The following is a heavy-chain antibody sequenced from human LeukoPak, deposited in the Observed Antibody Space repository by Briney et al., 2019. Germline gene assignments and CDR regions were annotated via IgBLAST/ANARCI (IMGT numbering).Heavy chain of an antibody. D-gene: IGHD2-2*01. CDR2: IRYDESYK. Sequence: PGGSLRLSCPASGFTFSSYGMHWVRQAPGKGLEWVAFIRYDESYKYYADSVKGRFPISRDNSKNTLSLQMHSLRPDDAAVYYCARDRSSTSCYDYWGQGTLVTVSS. V-gene: IGHV3-30*02. CDR3: ARDRSSTSCYDY. J-gene: IGHJ4*02. CDR1: GFTFSSYG.